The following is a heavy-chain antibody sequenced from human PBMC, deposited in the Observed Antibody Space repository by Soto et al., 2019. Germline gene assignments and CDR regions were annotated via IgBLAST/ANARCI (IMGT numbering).Heavy chain of an antibody. CDR1: GFTFSSYT. V-gene: IGHV3-64D*08. Sequence: PGGSLRLSCAASGFTFSSYTMNWVRQAPGKGLEYVSYISSNRSSIYYADSVKGRFTISRDNSKNTLYLKMSSLRAEETAVYYCVKNHRSSSWYPSNWFDPWGQGTLVTVSS. J-gene: IGHJ5*02. D-gene: IGHD6-13*01. CDR2: ISSNRSSI. CDR3: VKNHRSSSWYPSNWFDP.